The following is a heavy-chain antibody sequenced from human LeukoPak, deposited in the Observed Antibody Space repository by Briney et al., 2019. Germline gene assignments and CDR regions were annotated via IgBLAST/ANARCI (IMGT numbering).Heavy chain of an antibody. CDR3: ARLRPSHFESSGSYYFDS. D-gene: IGHD3-22*01. Sequence: SETLSLTCTVSGVSISSYYWSWIRQPPGEGLEWIGYIYYTGTTNYNPSLRSRVTISIDTSENQFSLELNSVTAADTAVYYCARLRPSHFESSGSYYFDSWGHGTLVTVSS. CDR2: IYYTGTT. CDR1: GVSISSYY. J-gene: IGHJ4*01. V-gene: IGHV4-59*01.